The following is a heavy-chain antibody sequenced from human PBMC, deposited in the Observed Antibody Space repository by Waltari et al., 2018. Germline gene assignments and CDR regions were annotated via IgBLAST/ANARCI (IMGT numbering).Heavy chain of an antibody. J-gene: IGHJ4*02. CDR1: GGSISTSPHY. CDR3: ARSFGGSGSYKFDY. V-gene: IGHV4-39*02. CDR2: VYYNGHA. D-gene: IGHD3-10*01. Sequence: QLQLQESGPRLVRSSETLSLTRTVSGGSISTSPHYWAWIRQTPGKGPEWFGSVYYNGHAYYNPSLESRVTMSVDTSKNHFSLDLESVSTPDTSIYFCARSFGGSGSYKFDYWGQGILVTVSS.